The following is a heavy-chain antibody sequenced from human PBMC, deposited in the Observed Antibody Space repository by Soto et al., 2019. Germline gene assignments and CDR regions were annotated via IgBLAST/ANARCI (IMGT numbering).Heavy chain of an antibody. D-gene: IGHD4-4*01. CDR1: GFTFSSYA. CDR3: AKGGSPFGSNSPPYYFDY. Sequence: SLRLSCAASGFTFSSYAMSWVRQAPGKGLEWVSAISGSGGSTYYADSVEGRFTISRDNSKNTLYLQMNSLRAEDTAVYYCAKGGSPFGSNSPPYYFDYWGQGTLVTVSS. J-gene: IGHJ4*02. V-gene: IGHV3-23*01. CDR2: ISGSGGST.